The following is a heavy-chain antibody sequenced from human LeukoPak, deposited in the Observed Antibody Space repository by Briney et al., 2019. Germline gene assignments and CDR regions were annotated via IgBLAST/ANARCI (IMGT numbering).Heavy chain of an antibody. CDR3: ARDSPPAGYFDY. J-gene: IGHJ4*02. CDR2: ITDDGANT. Sequence: QPGGSLRLSCAASGFTFRSFAMSWVRQAPGLRPEWVSTITDDGANTYYADSVKGRFTVTRDNSRNTLLLQMNSLRAEDTAVYYCARDSPPAGYFDYWGQGTLVTVSS. V-gene: IGHV3-23*01. CDR1: GFTFRSFA. D-gene: IGHD2-2*01.